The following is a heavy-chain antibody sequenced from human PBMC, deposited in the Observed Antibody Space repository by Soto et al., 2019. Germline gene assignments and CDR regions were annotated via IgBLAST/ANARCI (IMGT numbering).Heavy chain of an antibody. V-gene: IGHV1-58*01. CDR1: GFTFSSSA. CDR2: IDVGSANA. D-gene: IGHD4-17*01. J-gene: IGHJ4*02. Sequence: QMQLVQSGPEVKKPGTSVKVSCKTSGFTFSSSAVHWVRQARGHRLQWIGWIDVGSANANYAHMLQERVTISRDMSTSTAYMELSSLRPEDTAVYYCATDAGGYIYGLARHWGLGTLVTVSS. CDR3: ATDAGGYIYGLARH.